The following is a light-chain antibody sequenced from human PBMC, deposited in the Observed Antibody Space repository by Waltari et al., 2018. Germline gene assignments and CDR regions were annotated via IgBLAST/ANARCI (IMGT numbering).Light chain of an antibody. CDR3: CSYADSFTAL. V-gene: IGLV2-11*01. J-gene: IGLJ2*01. CDR1: SNDVGGYYY. Sequence: QSALTQPRSVSGSPGQSVSISCTGTSNDVGGYYYVSWYQQHPGKAPRLILYDITKRPSRVPDRFSGSKSGNTASLTIYGLQAEDEADYYCCSYADSFTALFGGGTKLTVL. CDR2: DIT.